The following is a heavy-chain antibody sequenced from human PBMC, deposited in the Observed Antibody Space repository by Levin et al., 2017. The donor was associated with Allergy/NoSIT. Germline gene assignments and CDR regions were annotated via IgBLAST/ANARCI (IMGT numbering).Heavy chain of an antibody. CDR1: GGTFSSYT. CDR2: IIPILGIA. D-gene: IGHD3-16*01. V-gene: IGHV1-69*02. J-gene: IGHJ5*02. CDR3: ARAPYDYVWGSYDNWFDP. Sequence: SVKVSCKASGGTFSSYTISWVRQAPGQGLEWMGRIIPILGIANYAQKFQGRVTITADKSTSTAYMELGSLRSEDTAVYYCARAPYDYVWGSYDNWFDPWGQGTLVTVSS.